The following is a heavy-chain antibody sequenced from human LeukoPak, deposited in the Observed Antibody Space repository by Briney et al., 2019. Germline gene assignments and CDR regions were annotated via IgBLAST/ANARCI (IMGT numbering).Heavy chain of an antibody. CDR3: ARAGYSSGWLYFDY. CDR1: GGSISSYY. J-gene: IGHJ4*02. D-gene: IGHD6-19*01. CDR2: IYYSGST. V-gene: IGHV4-39*07. Sequence: SETLSLTCTVSGGSISSYYWSWIRQPPGKGLEWIGSIYYSGSTYYNPSLKSRVTISVDTSKNQFSLKLSSVTAADTAVYYCARAGYSSGWLYFDYWGQGTLVTVSS.